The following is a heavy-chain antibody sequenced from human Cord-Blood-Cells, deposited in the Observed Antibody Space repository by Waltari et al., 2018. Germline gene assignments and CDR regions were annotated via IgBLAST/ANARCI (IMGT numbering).Heavy chain of an antibody. D-gene: IGHD3-22*01. CDR1: GFTFRSFG. J-gene: IGHJ4*02. CDR2: ISYDGSNK. Sequence: QVRLVESGGGVIQPGRSLRRSCAASGFTFRSFGMHWVRQAPGKGLEWVAVISYDGSNKYYADSVKGRFTISRDNSKNTLYLQMNSLRAEDTAVYYCAKDQSGYYYYWGQGTLVTVSS. V-gene: IGHV3-30*18. CDR3: AKDQSGYYYY.